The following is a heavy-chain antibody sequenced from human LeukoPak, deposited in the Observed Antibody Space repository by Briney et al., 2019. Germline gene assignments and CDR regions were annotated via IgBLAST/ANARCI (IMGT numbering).Heavy chain of an antibody. J-gene: IGHJ4*02. D-gene: IGHD2-15*01. CDR1: GFTFSSYS. CDR2: ISSSSSYI. V-gene: IGHV3-21*04. CDR3: ARVHCSGGSCYADYYYDSSLVDY. Sequence: PGGSLRLSCAASGFTFSSYSMNWVRQAPGKGLEWVSSISSSSSYIYYADSVKGRFTISRDNAKNSLYLQMNSLRAEDTAVYYCARVHCSGGSCYADYYYDSSLVDYWGQGTLVTVSS.